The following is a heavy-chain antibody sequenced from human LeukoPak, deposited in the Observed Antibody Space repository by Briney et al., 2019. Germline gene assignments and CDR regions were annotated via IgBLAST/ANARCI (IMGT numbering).Heavy chain of an antibody. CDR3: AKDRGTGTVVDYFDY. V-gene: IGHV3-30*02. CDR2: IRYDGSNK. Sequence: PGGSLRLSCAASGFTFSSYGMHWVRQAPGKGPEWVAFIRYDGSNKNYGDSVKGRFTISRDSSKNTLYVQMNSLRVEDTAVHYCAKDRGTGTVVDYFDYWGQGTLVTVSS. J-gene: IGHJ4*02. CDR1: GFTFSSYG. D-gene: IGHD1-14*01.